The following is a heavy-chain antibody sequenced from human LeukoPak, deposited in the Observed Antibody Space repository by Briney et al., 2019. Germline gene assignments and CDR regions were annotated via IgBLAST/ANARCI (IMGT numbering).Heavy chain of an antibody. D-gene: IGHD6-13*01. CDR3: ARDRRPSSWLGVGP. CDR1: GFTFSSYA. CDR2: ISGSGGST. V-gene: IGHV3-23*01. Sequence: GGSLRLSCAASGFTFSSYAMSWVRQAPGKGLEWVSAISGSGGSTYYADSVKGRFTISRDNAKNSLHLQMNSLRAGDTAVYYCARDRRPSSWLGVGPWGQGTLVTVSS. J-gene: IGHJ5*02.